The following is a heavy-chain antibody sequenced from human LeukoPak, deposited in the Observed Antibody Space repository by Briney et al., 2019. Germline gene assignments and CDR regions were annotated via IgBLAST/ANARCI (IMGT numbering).Heavy chain of an antibody. Sequence: ASVKVSCKASGYTFTSYPMHWVRQAPRQGLEWMGIINPNGGGTSYAQRFQGRVTMTRDTSTSTVYMELSSLRSEDTAVYYCAREGSSGYYYFDYWGQGTLVTVSS. CDR2: INPNGGGT. D-gene: IGHD3-22*01. CDR3: AREGSSGYYYFDY. V-gene: IGHV1-46*01. J-gene: IGHJ4*02. CDR1: GYTFTSYP.